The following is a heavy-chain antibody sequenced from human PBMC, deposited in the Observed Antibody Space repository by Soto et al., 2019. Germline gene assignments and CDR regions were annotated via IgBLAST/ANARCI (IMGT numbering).Heavy chain of an antibody. Sequence: ASVKVSCKASGYTFTSYGISWVRQAPGQGLEWMGWISAYNGNTNYAQKIQGRVTMTTDTSTSTAYMELRSLRSDDTAVYYCARESWLQYYDILTGYYMGLPSDYWGQGTLVTVSS. J-gene: IGHJ4*02. CDR3: ARESWLQYYDILTGYYMGLPSDY. CDR2: ISAYNGNT. CDR1: GYTFTSYG. D-gene: IGHD3-9*01. V-gene: IGHV1-18*01.